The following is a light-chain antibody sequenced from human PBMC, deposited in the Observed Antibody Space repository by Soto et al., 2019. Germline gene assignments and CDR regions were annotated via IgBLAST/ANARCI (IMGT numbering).Light chain of an antibody. CDR2: GAS. V-gene: IGKV3-20*01. Sequence: EIVLTQSPGTLSLSPGERATLSCRASQSVSSNFLAWYQQKPGHAPMLLIYGASSRATGIPDRFSGSGSGTAFTLTTSRREAEDFAVYYCHQYGSSPPRTCGQGTKVEIK. J-gene: IGKJ1*01. CDR1: QSVSSNF. CDR3: HQYGSSPPRT.